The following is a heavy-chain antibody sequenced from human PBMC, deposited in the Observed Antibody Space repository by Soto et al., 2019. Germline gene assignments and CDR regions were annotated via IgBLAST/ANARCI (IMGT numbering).Heavy chain of an antibody. J-gene: IGHJ4*02. D-gene: IGHD2-21*01. CDR2: IGFSADDI. Sequence: GGSLRLSCAASGFTFSRYQMNWVRQAPGKGLEWIAHIGFSADDIFYADSVQGRFTISRDNTKKSLHLQMNSLRVEDTAIYYCAAGSTSYVIGLGYSGLGSLVTVSS. CDR1: GFTFSRYQ. V-gene: IGHV3-48*03. CDR3: AAGSTSYVIGLGY.